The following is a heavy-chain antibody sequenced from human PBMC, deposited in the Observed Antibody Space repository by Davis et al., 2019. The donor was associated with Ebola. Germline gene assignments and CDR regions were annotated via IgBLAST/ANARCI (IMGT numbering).Heavy chain of an antibody. D-gene: IGHD5-12*01. J-gene: IGHJ4*02. CDR2: AWFDASNK. CDR3: ARSEEDGYSYGRTIDY. Sequence: GESLKISCAASGFTFYSYGIHWGRQAPGKGLEWLAVAWFDASNKHYADSVKGRFTISRDNSETTVYLQMNSLRAEDTAVYYCARSEEDGYSYGRTIDYWGQGTLVIVSS. CDR1: GFTFYSYG. V-gene: IGHV3-33*01.